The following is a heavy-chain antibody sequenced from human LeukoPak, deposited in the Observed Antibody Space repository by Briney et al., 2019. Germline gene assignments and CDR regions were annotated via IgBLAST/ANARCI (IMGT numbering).Heavy chain of an antibody. J-gene: IGHJ3*01. Sequence: GGSLRLSCTVSGFTSADYAMSWVRQAPGKGPEWVGFIRTQPYGGSTQYAASVKGRFTISRDDSKSIAYLQMNGLKTEDTAIYYCSKGVSPHAPFDAFDVWGLGTLVTVSS. CDR1: GFTSADYA. V-gene: IGHV3-49*04. D-gene: IGHD3-10*01. CDR3: SKGVSPHAPFDAFDV. CDR2: IRTQPYGGST.